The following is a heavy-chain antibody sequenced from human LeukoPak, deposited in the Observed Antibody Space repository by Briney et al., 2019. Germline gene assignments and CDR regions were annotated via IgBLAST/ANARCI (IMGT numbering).Heavy chain of an antibody. CDR1: GFTFSSYG. CDR2: ISSSSSYI. J-gene: IGHJ6*03. CDR3: ARDKQLVRTYYYYYYMDV. D-gene: IGHD6-6*01. Sequence: KPGGSLRLSCAASGFTFSSYGMNWVRQAPGKGLEWVSSISSSSSYIYYADSVKGRFTISRDNAKNSLYLQMNSLRAEDTAVYYCARDKQLVRTYYYYYYMDVWGKGTTVTVSS. V-gene: IGHV3-21*01.